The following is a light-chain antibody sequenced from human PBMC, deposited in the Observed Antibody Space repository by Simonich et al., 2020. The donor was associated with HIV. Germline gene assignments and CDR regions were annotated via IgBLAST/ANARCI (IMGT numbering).Light chain of an antibody. V-gene: IGKV2-29*02. CDR3: MQGIHLPLT. J-gene: IGKJ4*01. CDR1: QSLLHRDGRTY. Sequence: DIVMTQTPLSLSVTPGQPASISFKSSQSLLHRDGRTYLYWYLQKPGPSPQLLIYEVSSRLSGVPDTFSGSGSGTDFTLKISRVEAEDVGVYYCMQGIHLPLTFGGGTKVEIK. CDR2: EVS.